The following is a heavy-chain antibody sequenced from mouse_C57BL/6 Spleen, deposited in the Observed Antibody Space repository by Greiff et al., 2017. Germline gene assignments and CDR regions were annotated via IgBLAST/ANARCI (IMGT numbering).Heavy chain of an antibody. CDR3: AREVDSSGYVDYFDY. Sequence: QVQLKQSGAELVRPGTSVKVSCKASGYAFTNYLIEWVKQRPGHGLEWIGEILPGSGSTNYNEKFKGKATFTADTSSNTAYMQLSSLTTEDSAIYYCAREVDSSGYVDYFDYWGQGTTLTVSS. D-gene: IGHD3-2*02. V-gene: IGHV1-9*01. CDR1: GYAFTNYL. J-gene: IGHJ2*01. CDR2: ILPGSGST.